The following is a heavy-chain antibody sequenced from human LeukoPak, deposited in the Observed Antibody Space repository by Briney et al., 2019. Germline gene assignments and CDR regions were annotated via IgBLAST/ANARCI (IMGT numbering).Heavy chain of an antibody. D-gene: IGHD3-3*01. Sequence: SETLSLTCTVSGGSISSSSYYWGWIRQPPGKGLEWIGSIYYTGSRYYNPSLKSRVTISLDTSKNQLSLKLSSVTAADTAVYYCARRRITPGYYFDYWGQGTLVTVSS. CDR1: GGSISSSSYY. J-gene: IGHJ4*02. CDR3: ARRRITPGYYFDY. V-gene: IGHV4-39*07. CDR2: IYYTGSR.